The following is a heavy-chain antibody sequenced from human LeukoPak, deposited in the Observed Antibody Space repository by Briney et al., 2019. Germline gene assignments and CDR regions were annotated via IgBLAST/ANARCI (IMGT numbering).Heavy chain of an antibody. CDR1: GYTFTDYY. CDR3: ARGRDGYNSGAFDI. CDR2: ISNSGSST. Sequence: GGSLRLSCAASGYTFTDYYMGWILQAPGKGLEWVSYISNSGSSTYYADSVKGRFTISRDIAKNSLYLQMNSLRAQDTAVYSCARGRDGYNSGAFDIWGQGTMVTVSS. D-gene: IGHD5-24*01. V-gene: IGHV3-11*04. J-gene: IGHJ3*02.